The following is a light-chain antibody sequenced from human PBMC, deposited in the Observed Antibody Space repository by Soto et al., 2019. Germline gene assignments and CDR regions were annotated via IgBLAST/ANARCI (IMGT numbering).Light chain of an antibody. Sequence: DIVMPKSPLSLPVTPGEPASIACRASXSLLHSNGYNYLDWYLQMPGQSPQVLIYLGSNRASGVPDRFSGSGSGTDFTLKISRVEAEDVGVYYCMQALQTSITFGQGTRLEIK. CDR3: MQALQTSIT. CDR1: XSLLHSNGYNY. V-gene: IGKV2-28*01. CDR2: LGS. J-gene: IGKJ5*01.